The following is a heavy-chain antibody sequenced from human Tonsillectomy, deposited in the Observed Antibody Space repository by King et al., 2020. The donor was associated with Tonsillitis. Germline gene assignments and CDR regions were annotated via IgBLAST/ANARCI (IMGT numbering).Heavy chain of an antibody. Sequence: QLVQSGAEVKKPGSSVKVSCKASGGTFSSYAISWVRQAPGQGLEWMGGIIPIFDTRNYAQKFRDRVTISADESTSTVYMEMSSLKSEDAAVYYCARGGMDRNWVDPWGQGTLVTVS. CDR3: ARGGMDRNWVDP. V-gene: IGHV1-69*01. D-gene: IGHD2-2*03. CDR2: IIPIFDTR. CDR1: GGTFSSYA. J-gene: IGHJ5*02.